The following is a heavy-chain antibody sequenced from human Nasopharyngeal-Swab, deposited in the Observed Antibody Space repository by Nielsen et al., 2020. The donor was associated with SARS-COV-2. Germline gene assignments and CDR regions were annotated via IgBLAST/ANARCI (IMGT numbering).Heavy chain of an antibody. Sequence: GESLKISCSASGFLLSRNAMHWVRQAPGKGLEYVSTINDHGDRIHYADSVKGRFTISKDISKNTLYLQMSSLGAEDSAIYYCVKDLPGFYTFEIWGQGTMVTVSS. J-gene: IGHJ3*02. CDR3: VKDLPGFYTFEI. D-gene: IGHD2/OR15-2a*01. CDR2: INDHGDRI. CDR1: GFLLSRNA. V-gene: IGHV3-64D*08.